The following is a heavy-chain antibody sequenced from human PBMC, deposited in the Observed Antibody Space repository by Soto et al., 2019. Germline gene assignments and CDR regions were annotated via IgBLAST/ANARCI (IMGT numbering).Heavy chain of an antibody. Sequence: GGSLRLSCAASGFTFSSYAMSWVRQAPGKGLEWVSAISGSGGSTNYADSVKGRFTISRDNSKNTLYLPMNSLRAEDTSVYYCATCSGGSCYSDAFDIWGQGTMVTVSS. D-gene: IGHD2-15*01. CDR3: ATCSGGSCYSDAFDI. V-gene: IGHV3-23*01. CDR2: ISGSGGST. J-gene: IGHJ3*02. CDR1: GFTFSSYA.